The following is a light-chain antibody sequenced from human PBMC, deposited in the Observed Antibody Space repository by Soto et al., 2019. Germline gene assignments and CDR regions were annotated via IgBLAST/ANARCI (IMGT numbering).Light chain of an antibody. Sequence: DIQMTQSPSSLSASVGDRVTITCRASQSISNYLNWYQQKPGKAPKFVIYAASSLQSGVPSRFSGSGSGTDFTLTISSLQPEDFATYYCQQSDSTPLTFGGGTKVEIK. J-gene: IGKJ4*01. CDR3: QQSDSTPLT. CDR1: QSISNY. CDR2: AAS. V-gene: IGKV1-39*01.